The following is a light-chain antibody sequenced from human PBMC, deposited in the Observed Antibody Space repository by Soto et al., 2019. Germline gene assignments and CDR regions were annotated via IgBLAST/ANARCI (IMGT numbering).Light chain of an antibody. J-gene: IGKJ1*01. V-gene: IGKV3-15*01. Sequence: EIVMTQSPATLSVSPGERATLSCRASQSISRTLAWYQQKPGQAPRLLIYGASTRATGFPARFSGSGSGTDFTLTISSLQSEDFAVYYCQQYDNWPWTFGQGTKVDIK. CDR2: GAS. CDR3: QQYDNWPWT. CDR1: QSISRT.